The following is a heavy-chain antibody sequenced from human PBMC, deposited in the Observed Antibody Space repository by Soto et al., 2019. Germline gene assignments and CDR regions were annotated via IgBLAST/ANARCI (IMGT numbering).Heavy chain of an antibody. CDR1: AYSFTTYH. Sequence: QVQLVQSGAEVKKPGASVTVSCKASAYSFTTYHIHWVRQAPGQGLEWMGLINPDAGATNYAQRFQGRLRLTTDTSTSTVYMELRSLRFDDTAVYYCARGDIVLVPASEGNWFDPWGQGTLVTVSS. J-gene: IGHJ5*02. D-gene: IGHD2-2*01. CDR3: ARGDIVLVPASEGNWFDP. V-gene: IGHV1-46*01. CDR2: INPDAGAT.